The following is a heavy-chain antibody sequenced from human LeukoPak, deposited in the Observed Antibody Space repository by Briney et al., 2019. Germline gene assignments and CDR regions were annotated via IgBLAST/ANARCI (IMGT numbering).Heavy chain of an antibody. Sequence: ASVKVSCKASGGTFSSYAISWVRQAPGQGLEWMGGIIPIFGTANYAQKFQGRVTITADESTSTAYMELSSLRSEDTAVYYCARDSWVSDTAMVTGFGYWGQGILVTVSS. V-gene: IGHV1-69*13. CDR1: GGTFSSYA. CDR2: IIPIFGTA. CDR3: ARDSWVSDTAMVTGFGY. D-gene: IGHD5-18*01. J-gene: IGHJ4*02.